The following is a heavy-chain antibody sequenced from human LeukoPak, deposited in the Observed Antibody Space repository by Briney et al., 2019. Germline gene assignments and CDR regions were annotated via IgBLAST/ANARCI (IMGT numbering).Heavy chain of an antibody. J-gene: IGHJ6*02. D-gene: IGHD4-11*01. Sequence: QPGGSLRLSCAASGFIFSGSAMHWVRQASGKGLEWVGRIRSKANSYATAYAASVKGRFTISRDDSKNTAYLQMNSLRAEDTAVYYCAKDFPIYSNGHYYGMDVWGQGTTVTVSS. CDR1: GFIFSGSA. CDR2: IRSKANSYAT. V-gene: IGHV3-73*01. CDR3: AKDFPIYSNGHYYGMDV.